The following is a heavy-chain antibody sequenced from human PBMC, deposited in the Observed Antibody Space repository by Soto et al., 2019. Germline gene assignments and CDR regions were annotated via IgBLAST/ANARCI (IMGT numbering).Heavy chain of an antibody. CDR3: ARGSRRAGYCSSTSCPRHYNWFDP. Sequence: GASVKVSCKASGGTFSSYAISWVRQAPGQGLEWMGAILPIFGTANYAQKFQGRVTITADESTSTAYMELSSLRSEDTAVYYCARGSRRAGYCSSTSCPRHYNWFDPWGQGTLVTVSS. CDR1: GGTFSSYA. J-gene: IGHJ5*02. CDR2: ILPIFGTA. V-gene: IGHV1-69*13. D-gene: IGHD2-2*01.